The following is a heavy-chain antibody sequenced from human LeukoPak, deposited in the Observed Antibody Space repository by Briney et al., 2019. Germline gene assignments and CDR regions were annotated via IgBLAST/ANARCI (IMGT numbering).Heavy chain of an antibody. Sequence: GRSLRLSCAASGFTFSSYGMHWVRQAPGKGLEWVAVISYDGSNKYYADSVKGRFTISRDNSKNTLYLQMNSLRAEDTAVYYCAKATGYSSSWRQGVQTFDYWGQGALVTVSS. V-gene: IGHV3-30*18. D-gene: IGHD6-13*01. CDR2: ISYDGSNK. CDR3: AKATGYSSSWRQGVQTFDY. CDR1: GFTFSSYG. J-gene: IGHJ4*02.